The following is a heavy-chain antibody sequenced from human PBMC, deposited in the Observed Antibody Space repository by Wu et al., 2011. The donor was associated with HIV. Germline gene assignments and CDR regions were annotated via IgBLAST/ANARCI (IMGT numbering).Heavy chain of an antibody. Sequence: VQLVQSGAEVKKPGESLKISCKGSGYSFTRYWIAWVRQMPGKGLEWMGIIYPGDSDTRHSPSFQGQVTISADKSINTAYLQWGSLKASDTAMYYCARSDCSSTSCYAGYYYYGMDVWGQGTTVTVSS. CDR1: GYSFTRYW. J-gene: IGHJ6*02. CDR3: ARSDCSSTSCYAGYYYYGMDV. V-gene: IGHV5-51*01. D-gene: IGHD2-2*01. CDR2: IYPGDSDT.